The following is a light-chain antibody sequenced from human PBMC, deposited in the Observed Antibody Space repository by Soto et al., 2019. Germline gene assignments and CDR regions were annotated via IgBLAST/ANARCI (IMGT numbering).Light chain of an antibody. V-gene: IGKV3-20*01. CDR2: GAS. CDR1: QSVSSTF. J-gene: IGKJ1*01. Sequence: DIVLTQSPGTLSLSPGERATLSCRASQSVSSTFFAWYQQKPGQAPRLLMFGASNRATGIPDRFSGSVSGTDFTLTSSRLEPEDFAMYYCQQYGNSPRVTFGQGTKVEVK. CDR3: QQYGNSPRVT.